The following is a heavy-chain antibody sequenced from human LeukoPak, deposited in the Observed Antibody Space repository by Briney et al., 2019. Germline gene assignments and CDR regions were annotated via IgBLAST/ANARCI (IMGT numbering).Heavy chain of an antibody. V-gene: IGHV3-7*01. Sequence: GGSLRLSCAASGFTFSTYWMSWVRQAPAKGLEWLANIKQDGSEIHYVDSVKGRFTVSRDNAKNSLYLQMDSLRAEDTAIYYCAKESRSVTHSYWGQGTLVTVSS. J-gene: IGHJ4*02. CDR3: AKESRSVTHSY. D-gene: IGHD2-21*02. CDR1: GFTFSTYW. CDR2: IKQDGSEI.